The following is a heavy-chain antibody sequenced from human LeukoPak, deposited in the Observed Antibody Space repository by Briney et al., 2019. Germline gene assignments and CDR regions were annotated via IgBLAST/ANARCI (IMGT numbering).Heavy chain of an antibody. Sequence: SETLSLTCTVSGGSVSSSNYYWGWIRQPPGRGLEWIGNMYYTGSTYHNPSLKSRVTISIDTSKNQFSLKLSSVTATDTAVYYCATLHYDSSGYFDAFDIWGQGIMVTVSS. CDR2: MYYTGST. J-gene: IGHJ3*02. CDR1: GGSVSSSNYY. CDR3: ATLHYDSSGYFDAFDI. D-gene: IGHD3-22*01. V-gene: IGHV4-39*01.